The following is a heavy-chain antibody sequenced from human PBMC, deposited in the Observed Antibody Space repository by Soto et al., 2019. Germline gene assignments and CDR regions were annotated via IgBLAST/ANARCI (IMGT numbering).Heavy chain of an antibody. CDR2: LSGSGTST. J-gene: IGHJ4*02. Sequence: GGSLGLCCTASGFSFVNYAMNWVRQAPGKGLEWVSGLSGSGTSTYYADSVKGRFTISRDNSRDTLFLQMNSLTADDTAVYYCAKATTNGGWFNPFDSWGQGALVTVPS. CDR1: GFSFVNYA. CDR3: AKATTNGGWFNPFDS. D-gene: IGHD6-19*01. V-gene: IGHV3-23*01.